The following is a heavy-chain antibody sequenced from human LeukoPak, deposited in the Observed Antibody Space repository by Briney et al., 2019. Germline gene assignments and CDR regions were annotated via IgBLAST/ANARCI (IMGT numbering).Heavy chain of an antibody. J-gene: IGHJ5*02. V-gene: IGHV3-7*01. CDR1: GFTFSSYW. CDR2: IKQDGSEK. CDR3: ARDGTSSGWYVDENWFDP. D-gene: IGHD6-19*01. Sequence: GGSLRLSCAASGFTFSSYWMSWVRQAPGKGLEWVANIKQDGSEKYYVDSVKGRFTISRDNAKNSLYLQMNSLRAEDTAVYYCARDGTSSGWYVDENWFDPWGQGTLVTVSS.